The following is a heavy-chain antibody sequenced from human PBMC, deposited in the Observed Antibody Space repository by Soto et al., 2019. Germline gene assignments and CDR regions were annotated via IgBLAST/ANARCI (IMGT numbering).Heavy chain of an antibody. V-gene: IGHV1-18*04. Sequence: QVQLVQSGAEVKKPGASVKVSCKASGYTFRSFGVSWVRQAPRQGPEWMGWISGYNGKTKSAQKMQARVTMTTDTSTNTAYMELRSLRPDDTAVYYCARDKMIDDFGLGSFDFWGQGTAVTVSS. J-gene: IGHJ4*02. CDR1: GYTFRSFG. CDR3: ARDKMIDDFGLGSFDF. D-gene: IGHD3-10*01. CDR2: ISGYNGKT.